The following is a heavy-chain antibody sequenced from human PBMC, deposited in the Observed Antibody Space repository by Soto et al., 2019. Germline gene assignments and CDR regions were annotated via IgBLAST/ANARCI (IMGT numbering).Heavy chain of an antibody. J-gene: IGHJ6*02. CDR3: ARDLSSSHWGGMDV. CDR1: GFTFSSYA. V-gene: IGHV3-30-3*01. CDR2: ISYDGSNK. D-gene: IGHD6-13*01. Sequence: QVQLVESGGGVVQPGRSLRLSCAASGFTFSSYAMHWVCQAPGKGLEWVAVISYDGSNKYYADSVKGRFTISRDNSKNTLYLQMNSLRAEDTAVYYCARDLSSSHWGGMDVWGQGTTVTVSS.